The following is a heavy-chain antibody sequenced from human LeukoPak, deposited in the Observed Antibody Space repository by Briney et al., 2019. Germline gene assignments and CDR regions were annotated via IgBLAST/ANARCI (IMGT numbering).Heavy chain of an antibody. Sequence: GPLRLSCAASGFTFNRSWMNWVRQAPGKGLEWVANMDPSGSQKRYVDSVEGRFTISKDNPGASLYLDMHSLRAEDTAIYYCAIWTSGNYWGQGTLVTVSS. CDR1: GFTFNRSW. J-gene: IGHJ4*02. V-gene: IGHV3-7*01. D-gene: IGHD1-1*01. CDR3: AIWTSGNY. CDR2: MDPSGSQK.